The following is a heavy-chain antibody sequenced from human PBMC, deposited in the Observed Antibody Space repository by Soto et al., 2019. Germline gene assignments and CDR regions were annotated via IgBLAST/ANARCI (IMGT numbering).Heavy chain of an antibody. D-gene: IGHD3-10*01. CDR2: INKSSRYK. CDR3: ASSGFDS. V-gene: IGHV3-7*01. CDR1: GFTFSSYW. Sequence: PGGSLRLSCAASGFTFSSYWMSWVRQAPGKGLEWVANINKSSRYKYYADSVKGRFTISRDNAKNSLYLQMNSLRAEDTAVYFCASSGFDSWGRGTLVTVSS. J-gene: IGHJ5*01.